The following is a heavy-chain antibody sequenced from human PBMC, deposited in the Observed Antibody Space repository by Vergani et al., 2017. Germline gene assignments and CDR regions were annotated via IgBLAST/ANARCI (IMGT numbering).Heavy chain of an antibody. J-gene: IGHJ4*02. Sequence: QVQLQESGPGLVKPSKTLSLTCTVSGGSISSGGYYWSWIRQHPGKGLEWIGYIYYSGSTYYNPSLKSRVSISVDTSKNQFSLKLTSGTAADTAVYYCARRGWGSSVGYFDYWGQGTLVTVSS. D-gene: IGHD6-6*01. CDR2: IYYSGST. V-gene: IGHV4-31*03. CDR1: GGSISSGGYY. CDR3: ARRGWGSSVGYFDY.